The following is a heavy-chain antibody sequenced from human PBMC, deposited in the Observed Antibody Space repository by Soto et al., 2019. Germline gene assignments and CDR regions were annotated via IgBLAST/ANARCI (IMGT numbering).Heavy chain of an antibody. D-gene: IGHD6-13*01. CDR3: ARERPGYSIKDGFDP. Sequence: GGSLRLSCAASGFTFSSYGMHWVRQAPGKGLEWVAVIWYDGSNKYYADSVKGRFTISRDNSKNTLYLQMDSLRAEDTAVYYCARERPGYSIKDGFDPWGQGTLVTVSS. CDR2: IWYDGSNK. CDR1: GFTFSSYG. J-gene: IGHJ5*02. V-gene: IGHV3-33*01.